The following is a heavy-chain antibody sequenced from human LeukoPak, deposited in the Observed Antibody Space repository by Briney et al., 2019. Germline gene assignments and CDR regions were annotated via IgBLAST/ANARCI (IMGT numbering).Heavy chain of an antibody. J-gene: IGHJ6*03. V-gene: IGHV4-39*01. CDR2: IYYSGST. CDR3: ARVPGATGYYYYMDV. CDR1: GGSISSNSYY. D-gene: IGHD1-26*01. Sequence: PSETLSLTCAVSGGSISSNSYYWGWIRQPPGKGLEWIGSIYYSGSTYYNPSLKSRVTISVDTSKNQFSLKLSSVTAADTAVYYCARVPGATGYYYYMDVWGKGTTVTVSS.